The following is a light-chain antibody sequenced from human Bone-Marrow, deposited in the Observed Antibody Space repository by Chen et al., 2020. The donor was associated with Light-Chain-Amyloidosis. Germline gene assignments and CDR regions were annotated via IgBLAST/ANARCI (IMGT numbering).Light chain of an antibody. CDR2: GSS. Sequence: IVLTQSPGTLSLSPGGGANLSCRASQTISSNDLTCYQQKFGQAPRLLIYGSSSRATGIPDRFTGSGSGTDFTLTINRLEPEDFAMYYCQQYGTSPLTFGGGTKVEIK. V-gene: IGKV3-20*01. CDR1: QTISSND. J-gene: IGKJ4*01. CDR3: QQYGTSPLT.